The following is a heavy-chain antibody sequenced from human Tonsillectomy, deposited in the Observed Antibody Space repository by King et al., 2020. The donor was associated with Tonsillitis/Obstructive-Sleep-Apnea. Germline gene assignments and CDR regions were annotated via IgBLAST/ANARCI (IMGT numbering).Heavy chain of an antibody. CDR3: ARVIVVVPAAIFEYYYYYMDV. V-gene: IGHV1-18*01. D-gene: IGHD2-2*01. Sequence: QLVQSGAEVKKPGASVKVSCKASGYTFTSYGISWVRQAPGKGLEWMGWISAYNGNTNYAQKLQGRVTMNTDTYTSTAYMELRSLRADETAVYYFARVIVVVPAAIFEYYYYYMDVCGKGTTVTVSS. J-gene: IGHJ6*03. CDR1: GYTFTSYG. CDR2: ISAYNGNT.